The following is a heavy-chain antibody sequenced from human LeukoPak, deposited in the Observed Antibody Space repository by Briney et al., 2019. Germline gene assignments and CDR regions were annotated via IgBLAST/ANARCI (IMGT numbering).Heavy chain of an antibody. CDR1: GYTFSSYW. Sequence: GGSLRLSCAASGYTFSSYWMHWVRQAPGKGLMWVSRIKSDGSETSYADSVKGRFTISRDNAKNSLYLQMNSLRAEDTAVYYCARDLSRGPIVVVLMDVWGQGTTVTVSS. D-gene: IGHD3-22*01. CDR3: ARDLSRGPIVVVLMDV. J-gene: IGHJ6*02. CDR2: IKSDGSET. V-gene: IGHV3-74*01.